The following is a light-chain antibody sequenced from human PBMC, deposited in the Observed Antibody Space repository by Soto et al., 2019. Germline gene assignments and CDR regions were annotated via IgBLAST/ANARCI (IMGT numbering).Light chain of an antibody. J-gene: IGLJ1*01. CDR3: AAWDDSLNGYV. Sequence: QSVLTQSPSASGTPGQRVTISCSEGSSNIGGNTVNWYQQLPGTAPKLLIYSNNQRPSGVPDRFSGSKSGTSASLAISGLQSEDEADYYCAAWDDSLNGYVLGTGNKVTV. CDR2: SNN. CDR1: SSNIGGNT. V-gene: IGLV1-44*01.